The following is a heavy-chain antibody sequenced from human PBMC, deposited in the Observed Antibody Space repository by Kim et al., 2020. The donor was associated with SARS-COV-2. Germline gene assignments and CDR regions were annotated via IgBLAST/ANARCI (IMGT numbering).Heavy chain of an antibody. V-gene: IGHV3-21*01. CDR1: GFTFSSYS. J-gene: IGHJ5*02. D-gene: IGHD3-22*01. CDR2: ISSSSSYI. CDR3: ARWFDSSGNWFDP. Sequence: GGSLRLSCAASGFTFSSYSMNWVRQAPGKGLEWVSSISSSSSYIYYADSVKGRFTISRDNAKNSLYLQMNSLRAEDTAVYYCARWFDSSGNWFDPWGQGTLVTVSS.